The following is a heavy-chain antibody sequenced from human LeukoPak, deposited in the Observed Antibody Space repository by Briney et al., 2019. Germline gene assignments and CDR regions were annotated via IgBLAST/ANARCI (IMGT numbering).Heavy chain of an antibody. CDR1: GFTFSSYA. Sequence: GRSLRLSCAASGFTFSSYAMHWVRQAPGKGLEWVAVISYDGSNKYYADSVKGRFTISRDNSKNTLYLQMNSLRAEDTAVYYCARDPHSGYSSSWYLSFDYWGQGTLVTVSS. D-gene: IGHD6-13*01. CDR2: ISYDGSNK. V-gene: IGHV3-30*04. J-gene: IGHJ4*02. CDR3: ARDPHSGYSSSWYLSFDY.